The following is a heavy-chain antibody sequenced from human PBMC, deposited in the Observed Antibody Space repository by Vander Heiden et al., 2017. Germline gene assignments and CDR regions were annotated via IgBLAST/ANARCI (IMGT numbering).Heavy chain of an antibody. CDR3: AKGGGNIVVAPAPTADYFDS. CDR1: GFTFSNFG. D-gene: IGHD2-2*01. V-gene: IGHV3-33*03. CDR2: IWFDGSNE. J-gene: IGHJ4*02. Sequence: QVHLVESGGRAVQPGRSLRLSCAASGFTFSNFGMHWVRQAPGKGLEWIAVIWFDGSNEDYADSVRGRFSISRDNSQNTVHLQMSGLTVEDTAIYYCAKGGGNIVVAPAPTADYFDSWGQGTRVTVSS.